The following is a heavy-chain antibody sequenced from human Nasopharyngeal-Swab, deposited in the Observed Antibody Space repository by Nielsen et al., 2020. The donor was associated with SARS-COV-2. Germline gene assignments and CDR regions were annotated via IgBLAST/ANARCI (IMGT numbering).Heavy chain of an antibody. V-gene: IGHV4-34*01. CDR1: GVSFSGYY. D-gene: IGHD3-10*01. CDR2: INHSGST. Sequence: SQTLSLTCAVYGVSFSGYYWSWIRQPPGKGLEWIGEINHSGSTNYNPSLKSRVTISVDTSKNHFSLKLSSVTAADTAMYYCARVKVVRGIIPYYFDYWGQGTLVTVSS. J-gene: IGHJ4*02. CDR3: ARVKVVRGIIPYYFDY.